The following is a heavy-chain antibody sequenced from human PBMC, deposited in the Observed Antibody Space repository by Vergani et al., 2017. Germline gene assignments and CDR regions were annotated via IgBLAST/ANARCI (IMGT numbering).Heavy chain of an antibody. J-gene: IGHJ6*02. D-gene: IGHD3-22*01. CDR1: GFTFDDYA. CDR3: AKNIAPRASYYDSSGYPDYYGMDV. V-gene: IGHV3-9*01. Sequence: EVQLVETGGGLIQPGGSLRLSCAASGFTFDDYAMHWVRQAPGKGLEWVSGISWNSGSIGYADSVKGRFTISRDNDKNSLYLQMNSLRAEDTALYYCAKNIAPRASYYDSSGYPDYYGMDVWGQGTTVTVSS. CDR2: ISWNSGSI.